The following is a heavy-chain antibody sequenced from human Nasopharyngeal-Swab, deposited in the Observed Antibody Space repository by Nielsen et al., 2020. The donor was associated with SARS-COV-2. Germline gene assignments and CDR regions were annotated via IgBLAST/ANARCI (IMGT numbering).Heavy chain of an antibody. V-gene: IGHV5-51*01. D-gene: IGHD1-26*01. J-gene: IGHJ4*02. CDR3: ARVKDGHRGSFDY. CDR2: IYPGDSDT. CDR1: GYSFPSYW. Sequence: GESLKISCQGSGYSFPSYWIGWVRQMHGKGLELMGIIYPGDSDTRYSPSFQGQVTISPDKSISTAYLQWSSLKASDTAMYYCARVKDGHRGSFDYWGQGTLVTVSS.